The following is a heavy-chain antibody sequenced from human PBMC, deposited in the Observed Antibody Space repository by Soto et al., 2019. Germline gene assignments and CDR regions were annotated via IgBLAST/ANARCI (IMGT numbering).Heavy chain of an antibody. J-gene: IGHJ3*02. CDR3: ATGIGVVTAIDAFEI. V-gene: IGHV1-69*13. CDR2: IIPIFGRA. D-gene: IGHD2-21*02. Sequence: SVKVSCKASGGTFSSYAISWVQQAPGQGLEWMGGIIPIFGRANYAQKFQGSVTIAADESTSTAYMELSRLRSEDTAVYYCATGIGVVTAIDAFEIWGQGTMVTVSS. CDR1: GGTFSSYA.